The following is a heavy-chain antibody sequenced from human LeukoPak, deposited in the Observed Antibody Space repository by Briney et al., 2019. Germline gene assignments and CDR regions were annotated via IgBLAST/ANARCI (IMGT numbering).Heavy chain of an antibody. V-gene: IGHV4-59*01. CDR3: ARAMTTGNLVDY. Sequence: SETLSLTCTVSGGSISSYYWSWIRQPPGKGLEWFGHIYYTGSTNYNPSLKSRVTISVDTSKNQFSLKLTSVTAADTAVYFCARAMTTGNLVDYWGQGTLVTVSS. CDR1: GGSISSYY. J-gene: IGHJ4*02. D-gene: IGHD4-17*01. CDR2: IYYTGST.